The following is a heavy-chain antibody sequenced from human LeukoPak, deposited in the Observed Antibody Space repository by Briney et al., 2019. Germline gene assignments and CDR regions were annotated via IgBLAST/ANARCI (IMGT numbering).Heavy chain of an antibody. V-gene: IGHV3-30*18. CDR1: GFTFSSCG. J-gene: IGHJ4*02. CDR3: AKAPIAAAGTNTYFDY. D-gene: IGHD6-13*01. Sequence: GRSLRLSCAASGFTFSSCGMHWVRQAPGKGLEWVAVISYDGSNKYYADSVKGRFTISRDNSKNTLYLQMNSLRAEDTAVYYCAKAPIAAAGTNTYFDYWGQGTLVTVSS. CDR2: ISYDGSNK.